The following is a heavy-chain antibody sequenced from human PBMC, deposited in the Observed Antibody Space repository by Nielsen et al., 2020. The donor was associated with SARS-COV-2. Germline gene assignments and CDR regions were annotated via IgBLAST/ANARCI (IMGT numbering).Heavy chain of an antibody. CDR1: GYSFTSYW. J-gene: IGHJ6*02. CDR2: IDPSDSYT. CDR3: ARLNYDILTKYYYYGMDV. Sequence: GESLKISCKGSGYSFTSYWISWVRQMPGKGLEWMGRIDPSDSYTNYSPSFQGHVTISADKSISTAYLQWSSLKASDTAMYYCARLNYDILTKYYYYGMDVWGQGTTVTASS. V-gene: IGHV5-10-1*01. D-gene: IGHD3-9*01.